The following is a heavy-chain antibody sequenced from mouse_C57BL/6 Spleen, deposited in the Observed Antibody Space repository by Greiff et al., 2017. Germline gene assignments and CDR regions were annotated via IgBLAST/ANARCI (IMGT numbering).Heavy chain of an antibody. D-gene: IGHD2-12*01. V-gene: IGHV5-4*01. CDR3: ARDDSPSRAWFAY. Sequence: EVKLQESGGGLVKPGGSLKLSCAASGFTFSSYAMSWVRQTPEKRLEWVATISDGGSYTYYPDNVKGRFTISRDNAKNNLYLQMSHLKSEDTAMYYCARDDSPSRAWFAYWGQGTLVTVST. CDR2: ISDGGSYT. J-gene: IGHJ3*01. CDR1: GFTFSSYA.